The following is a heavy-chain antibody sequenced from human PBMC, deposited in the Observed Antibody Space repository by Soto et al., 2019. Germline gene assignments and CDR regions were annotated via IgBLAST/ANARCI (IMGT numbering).Heavy chain of an antibody. D-gene: IGHD3-22*01. J-gene: IGHJ4*02. CDR2: ISGSGGST. Sequence: GGSLRLSCAASGFTFSSYAMSWVRQAPGKGLEWVSAISGSGGSTYYADSVKGRFTISRDNSKNTLYLQMNSLRAEDTAVYYCANFPRADYYDSSGYSNFDYWGQGTLVTVSS. CDR1: GFTFSSYA. V-gene: IGHV3-23*01. CDR3: ANFPRADYYDSSGYSNFDY.